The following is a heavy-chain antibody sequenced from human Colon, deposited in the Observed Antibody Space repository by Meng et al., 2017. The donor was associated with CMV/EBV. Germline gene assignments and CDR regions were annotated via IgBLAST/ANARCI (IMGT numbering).Heavy chain of an antibody. J-gene: IGHJ4*02. D-gene: IGHD1-1*01. CDR1: GYSFTSFG. CDR3: VKERSNWLEN. Sequence: ASVKVSCKASGYSFTSFGINWVRQAPGQGLEWMGWISAHNGMTTYAQKVQDRVTLTTDTSTSTAYMELRSLRSDDTAVYYCVKERSNWLENWGQGTVVTVFS. V-gene: IGHV1-18*04. CDR2: ISAHNGMT.